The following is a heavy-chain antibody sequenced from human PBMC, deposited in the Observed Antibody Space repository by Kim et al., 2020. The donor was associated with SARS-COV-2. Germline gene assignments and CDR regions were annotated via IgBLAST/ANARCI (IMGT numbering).Heavy chain of an antibody. D-gene: IGHD1-26*01. CDR1: GFTFSGYG. CDR2: IWYDGSNK. Sequence: GGSLRLSCAASGFTFSGYGMHWVRQAPGKGLEWVAVIWYDGSNKYYADSVKGRFTVSRDNSKSTASLQMNSLRAEDTAVYYCARARGSYFYYFYYWGQGTLVTVSS. V-gene: IGHV3-33*01. CDR3: ARARGSYFYYFYY. J-gene: IGHJ4*02.